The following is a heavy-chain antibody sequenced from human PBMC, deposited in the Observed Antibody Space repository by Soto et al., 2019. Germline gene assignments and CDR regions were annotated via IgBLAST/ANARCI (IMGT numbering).Heavy chain of an antibody. CDR2: IIPILALT. D-gene: IGHD2-15*01. J-gene: IGHJ5*02. CDR1: GDTSSTYS. Sequence: QVQLVQSGAEVKKTGSSVKVSCKASGDTSSTYSINWVRQAPGQGLEWVGRIIPILALTNYAQRFQGRVTITADKSTSKVYMELSSLRSEDTAVYYSARGYCSGGSCYSPRYNWFDPWGQGTLVTVSS. CDR3: ARGYCSGGSCYSPRYNWFDP. V-gene: IGHV1-69*02.